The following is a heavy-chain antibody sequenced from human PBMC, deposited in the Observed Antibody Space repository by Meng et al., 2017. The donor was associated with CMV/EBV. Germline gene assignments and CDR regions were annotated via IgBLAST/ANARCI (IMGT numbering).Heavy chain of an antibody. CDR3: ASSYYYDSSGYYQYYFDY. D-gene: IGHD3-22*01. V-gene: IGHV4-31*03. J-gene: IGHJ4*02. Sequence: LRLSCTVSGGSISSGGYYWSWIRQHPGKGLEWIGYIYYSGSTYYNPSLKSRVTISVDTSKNQFSLKLSSVTAADTAVYYCASSYYYDSSGYYQYYFDYWGQGTLVTSPQ. CDR1: GGSISSGGYY. CDR2: IYYSGST.